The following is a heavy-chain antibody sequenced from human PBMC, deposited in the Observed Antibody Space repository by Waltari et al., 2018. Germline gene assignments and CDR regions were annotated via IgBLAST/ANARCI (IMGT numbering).Heavy chain of an antibody. J-gene: IGHJ6*03. CDR1: GGSISSGSYY. Sequence: QVQLQESGPGLVKPSQTLSLTCTVSGGSISSGSYYWSWTRQPAGKGMEWIGRIYTSGSTNYNPSLKSRVTISVDTSKNQFSLKLSSVTAADTAVYYCARKGEVFGDYMDVWGKGTTVTVSS. V-gene: IGHV4-61*02. CDR3: ARKGEVFGDYMDV. D-gene: IGHD3-3*01. CDR2: IYTSGST.